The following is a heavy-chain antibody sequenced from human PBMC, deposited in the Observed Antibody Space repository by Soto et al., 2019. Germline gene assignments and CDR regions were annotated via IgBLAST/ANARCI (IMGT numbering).Heavy chain of an antibody. CDR1: GFTFSSFW. CDR2: IKEDGSMA. V-gene: IGHV3-7*04. CDR3: ARVLQQLDYYYYGMDL. J-gene: IGHJ6*02. Sequence: GGSLRLSCAASGFTFSSFWMAWVRQAPGKGLEWLANIKEDGSMAYYLDSVKGRFTISRDDANKSLSLQMNSLRAEDTAVYYCARVLQQLDYYYYGMDLWGQGTTVTVSS. D-gene: IGHD6-13*01.